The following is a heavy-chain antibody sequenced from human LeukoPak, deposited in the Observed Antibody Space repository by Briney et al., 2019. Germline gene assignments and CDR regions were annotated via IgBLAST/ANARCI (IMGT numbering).Heavy chain of an antibody. CDR1: GYTFTGYY. J-gene: IGHJ3*02. CDR3: AREMGLAAVDAFDI. V-gene: IGHV1-2*02. D-gene: IGHD6-13*01. CDR2: INPNSGGT. Sequence: ASVKVSCKASGYTFTGYYMHWVRQAPGQGLEWMGWINPNSGGTNYAQKFQGRVTMTRDTSISTAYMELSRLRSDDTAVYYCAREMGLAAVDAFDIWGQGIMVTVSS.